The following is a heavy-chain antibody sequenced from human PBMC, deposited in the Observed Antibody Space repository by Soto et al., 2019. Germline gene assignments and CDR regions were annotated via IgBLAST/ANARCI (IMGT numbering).Heavy chain of an antibody. D-gene: IGHD3-22*01. V-gene: IGHV3-30-3*01. CDR1: GFTFSKYA. CDR2: ISNDGSNP. Sequence: GSLRLSCAASGFTFSKYAMHWVRQARGTGLEWVAVISNDGSNPYYADSVKGRFTISRDNSKNTLYLQMNSLREEDTAVYYCARTGYDRSGYFVEYYFDYWGRGTLVTVSS. J-gene: IGHJ4*02. CDR3: ARTGYDRSGYFVEYYFDY.